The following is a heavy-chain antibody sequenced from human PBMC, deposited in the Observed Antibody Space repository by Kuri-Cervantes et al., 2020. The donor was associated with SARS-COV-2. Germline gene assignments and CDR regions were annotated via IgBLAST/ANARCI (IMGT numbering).Heavy chain of an antibody. V-gene: IGHV3-66*01. CDR2: IYSGGST. CDR3: ARDLRLGKSLDY. J-gene: IGHJ4*02. D-gene: IGHD7-27*01. Sequence: GESLKISCAASGFTFSNAWMSWVRQAPGKGLEWVSVIYSGGSTYYADSVKGRFTISRDNAKNSLYLQMSSLRAEDTAVYYCARDLRLGKSLDYWGQGTLVTVSS. CDR1: GFTFSNAW.